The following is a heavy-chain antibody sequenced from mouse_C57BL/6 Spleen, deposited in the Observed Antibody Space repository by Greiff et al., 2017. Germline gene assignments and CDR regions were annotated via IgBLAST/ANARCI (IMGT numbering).Heavy chain of an antibody. D-gene: IGHD2-4*01. V-gene: IGHV1-55*01. Sequence: QVQLQQPGAELVKPGASVKMSCKASGYTFTSYWITWVKQRPGQGLEWIGDIYPGSGSTNYNEKFKSKATLTVDTSSSTAYMQLSSLTSEDSAVYYCARRRDDYDVFDYWGQGTTLTVSS. J-gene: IGHJ2*01. CDR2: IYPGSGST. CDR3: ARRRDDYDVFDY. CDR1: GYTFTSYW.